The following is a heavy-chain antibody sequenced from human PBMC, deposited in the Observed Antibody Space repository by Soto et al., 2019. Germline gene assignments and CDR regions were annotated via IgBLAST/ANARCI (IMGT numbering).Heavy chain of an antibody. Sequence: GESLKISCKGSGYSFTSYWIDWVRQMPGKGLEWMGIIYPGDSDTRYSPSFQGQVTISADKSISTAYIQWSSLKASDTAMYYCARHGVVPAAISPPGLGGMDVWGQGTTVTVSS. V-gene: IGHV5-51*01. J-gene: IGHJ6*02. CDR1: GYSFTSYW. CDR2: IYPGDSDT. D-gene: IGHD2-2*02. CDR3: ARHGVVPAAISPPGLGGMDV.